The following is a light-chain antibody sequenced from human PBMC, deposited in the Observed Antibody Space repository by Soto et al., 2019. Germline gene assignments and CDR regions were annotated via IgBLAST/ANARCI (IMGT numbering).Light chain of an antibody. CDR1: SSDIGSYDL. CDR2: EVT. Sequence: QSVLTQPASVSVSLGQSITISCTGTSSDIGSYDLVSWYQQHPGTAPKLIIYEVTKRPSGVSTRFSGSKSGNTAPLTISGLQAVDEADYYCCSFADFTYVFGTGTKITVL. CDR3: CSFADFTYV. J-gene: IGLJ1*01. V-gene: IGLV2-23*02.